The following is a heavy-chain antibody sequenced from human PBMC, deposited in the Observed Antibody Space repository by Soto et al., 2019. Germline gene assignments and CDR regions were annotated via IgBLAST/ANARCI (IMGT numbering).Heavy chain of an antibody. V-gene: IGHV3-7*03. CDR1: GFTFSSYW. CDR2: IKQDGSEK. Sequence: GGSLRLSCAASGFTFSSYWMSWVRQAPGKGLEWVANIKQDGSEKYYVDSVKGRFTISRDSAKNSLYLQMNSLRAEDTAVYYCARGPVYYYDSSGYYYFDYWGQGTLVTVSS. CDR3: ARGPVYYYDSSGYYYFDY. D-gene: IGHD3-22*01. J-gene: IGHJ4*02.